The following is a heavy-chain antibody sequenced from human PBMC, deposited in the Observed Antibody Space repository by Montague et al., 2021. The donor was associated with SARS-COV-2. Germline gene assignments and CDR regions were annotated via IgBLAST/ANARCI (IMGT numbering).Heavy chain of an antibody. J-gene: IGHJ4*02. Sequence: SETLSLTCAVYGGSFSDYYWSWIRQPPGKGLEWIGEINRRRTSNYNPSLKSRVSISVDTSKNQFSLYLGSVTAADTAVYYCARGRQHFNMIVVVMTGGEYYFDYWAQGTLVTVSS. CDR2: INRRRTS. V-gene: IGHV4-34*01. D-gene: IGHD3-22*01. CDR1: GGSFSDYY. CDR3: ARGRQHFNMIVVVMTGGEYYFDY.